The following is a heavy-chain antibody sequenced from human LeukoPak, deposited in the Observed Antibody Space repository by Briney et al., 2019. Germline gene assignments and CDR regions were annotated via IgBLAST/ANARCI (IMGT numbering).Heavy chain of an antibody. CDR2: ISSGGNR. CDR1: GFTFSSYG. V-gene: IGHV3-23*01. J-gene: IGHJ5*02. D-gene: IGHD1-1*01. Sequence: TGGSLRLSCAASGFTFSSYGMSWVRQAPGKGLEWVSAISSGGNRYYADSVKGRFIISRDNSKNTLYLQMNSLRAEDTAVYYCAKDREIQLGNWFDPWGQGTLVTVSS. CDR3: AKDREIQLGNWFDP.